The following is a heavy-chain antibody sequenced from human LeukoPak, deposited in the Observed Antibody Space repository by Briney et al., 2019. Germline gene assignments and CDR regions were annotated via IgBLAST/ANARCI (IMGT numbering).Heavy chain of an antibody. CDR1: GYPFTTSW. CDR2: IYAGNSDA. D-gene: IGHD5-24*01. V-gene: IGHV5-51*01. J-gene: IGHJ4*02. CDR3: AIINHPDGRVY. Sequence: GESLKISCQGFGYPFTTSWIGWVRQLPGKGLEWTAIIYAGNSDAKYSPSFPDHVSISPDRSISTAYLHWSSLKASDTAIYYCAIINHPDGRVYWGQGTLVTVSS.